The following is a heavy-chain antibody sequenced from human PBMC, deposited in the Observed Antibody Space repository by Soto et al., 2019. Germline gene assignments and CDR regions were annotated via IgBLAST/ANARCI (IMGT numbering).Heavy chain of an antibody. CDR1: GFTFSSYA. V-gene: IGHV3-23*01. J-gene: IGHJ4*02. CDR3: AKRAHGLYCDY. Sequence: EVPLLESGGGLVQPGGSLRLSCAASGFTFSSYAMNWVRQAPGKGLEWVSVISGSGGSTYYADSVKGRFTISRDNSRNTRYLQVNSLRAEDTAVYYCAKRAHGLYCDYWGQGTVVTVSS. CDR2: ISGSGGST. D-gene: IGHD6-19*01.